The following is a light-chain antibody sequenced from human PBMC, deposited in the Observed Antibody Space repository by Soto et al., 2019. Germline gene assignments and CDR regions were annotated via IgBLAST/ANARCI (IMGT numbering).Light chain of an antibody. Sequence: DIQLTQSPASLSALAGDRVTIACRASQSIYTYVNWYQQKPGKAPDLLIYAASTLQSGVPSRFRGSGSGTDFTFTISRLQPEDIATYYCQQYENLPSFGQGARLEIK. CDR3: QQYENLPS. V-gene: IGKV1-33*01. CDR2: AAS. CDR1: QSIYTY. J-gene: IGKJ5*01.